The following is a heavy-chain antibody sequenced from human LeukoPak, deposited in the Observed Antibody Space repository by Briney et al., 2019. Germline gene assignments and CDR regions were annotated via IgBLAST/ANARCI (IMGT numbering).Heavy chain of an antibody. CDR3: ASRHDSSGRYPDY. J-gene: IGHJ4*02. CDR2: IKQDGSEK. Sequence: GGSLRLSCAASGFTFSSYWMHWVRQAPGKGLEWVANIKQDGSEKYYVDSVKGRFTISRDNAKKSLYLQMNSLRAEDTAVYYCASRHDSSGRYPDYWGQGTLVTVSS. CDR1: GFTFSSYW. V-gene: IGHV3-7*01. D-gene: IGHD3-22*01.